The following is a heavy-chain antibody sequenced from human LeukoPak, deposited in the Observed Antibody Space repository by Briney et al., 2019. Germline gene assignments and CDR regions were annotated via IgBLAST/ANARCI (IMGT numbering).Heavy chain of an antibody. CDR3: ARDRSGGSLTTFYDY. J-gene: IGHJ4*02. D-gene: IGHD2-15*01. CDR2: IIPIFGTT. Sequence: SSVTVSRKGSVGTFSSYVIRWVRQAPGQGLEWMGGIIPIFGTTNYAQKFQGRVTIIADKSTSTAYMELSSLRSEDTAVYYCARDRSGGSLTTFYDYWGQGTLVTVSS. V-gene: IGHV1-69*06. CDR1: VGTFSSYV.